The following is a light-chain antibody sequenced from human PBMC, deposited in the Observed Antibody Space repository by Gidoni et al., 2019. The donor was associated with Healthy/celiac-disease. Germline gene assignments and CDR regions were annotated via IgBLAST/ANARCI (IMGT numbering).Light chain of an antibody. J-gene: IGKJ1*01. V-gene: IGKV1-5*03. CDR1: QSISSW. Sequence: DIQMTQSPSTLSASVGDRVTLTCRASQSISSWLAWYQQKPGKAPKLLIYKASSLESGVPSRFRGSGSGTEFTLTISSLQPDDFATYYCQQYNSEWTFGQGTKVEIK. CDR3: QQYNSEWT. CDR2: KAS.